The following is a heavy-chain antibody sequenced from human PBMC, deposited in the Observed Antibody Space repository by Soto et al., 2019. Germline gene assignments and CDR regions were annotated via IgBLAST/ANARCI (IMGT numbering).Heavy chain of an antibody. V-gene: IGHV3-33*01. Sequence: GGSLRLSCAASGFTFSSYGMHWVRQAPGKGLEWVAVIWYDGSNKYYADSVKGRFTISRDNSKNTLYLQMNSLRAEDTAVYYCASETSSHGLPWDLDVWGQGTTVTVSS. CDR3: ASETSSHGLPWDLDV. CDR2: IWYDGSNK. D-gene: IGHD6-13*01. CDR1: GFTFSSYG. J-gene: IGHJ6*02.